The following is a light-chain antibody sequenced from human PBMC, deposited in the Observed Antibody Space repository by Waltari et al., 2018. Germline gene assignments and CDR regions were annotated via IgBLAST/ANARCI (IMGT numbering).Light chain of an antibody. CDR2: EVN. CDR1: DMLPKKY. Sequence: SELTQPSSVSVSPGQTARITCSGDMLPKKYTRWFQQKPGKAPKLMIYEVNKRPSGVPVRFSGSKSGNTASLTVSGLQTEDEADYYCSSYAGDNSLAPNWVFGGGTTLTVL. J-gene: IGLJ3*02. V-gene: IGLV2-8*01. CDR3: SSYAGDNSLAPNWV.